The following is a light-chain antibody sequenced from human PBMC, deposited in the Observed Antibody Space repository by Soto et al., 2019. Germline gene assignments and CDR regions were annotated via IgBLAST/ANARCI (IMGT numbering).Light chain of an antibody. V-gene: IGKV1-5*03. CDR1: QTISSW. CDR2: KAP. CDR3: QHYNSYSEA. J-gene: IGKJ1*01. Sequence: DIQLTQSPSTLSGSVGDRGTITCRASQTISSWLAWYQQKPGKAPKILIYKAPTLKSGVPSRFRGGGSGTEFTLTISRLQPDDFSTYYCQHYNSYSEAFGQGTKVDIK.